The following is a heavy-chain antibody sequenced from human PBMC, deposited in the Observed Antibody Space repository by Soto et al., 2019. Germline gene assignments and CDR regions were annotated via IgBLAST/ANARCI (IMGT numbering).Heavy chain of an antibody. CDR1: GGTFSSYA. J-gene: IGHJ3*02. D-gene: IGHD4-4*01. CDR2: IIPVFGTA. Sequence: QVQLAQSGAEVKKPGSSVKVSCKASGGTFSSYAISWVRQAPGQGLEWMGGIIPVFGTANYAQMFQGRVTITADDATNTAYMELSSLRSDDTAMYYCARDSTVATQAFDIWGQGTMVTVSS. V-gene: IGHV1-69*12. CDR3: ARDSTVATQAFDI.